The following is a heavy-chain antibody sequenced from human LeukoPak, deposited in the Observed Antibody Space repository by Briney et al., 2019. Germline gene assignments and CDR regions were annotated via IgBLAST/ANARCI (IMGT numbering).Heavy chain of an antibody. J-gene: IGHJ3*02. Sequence: GGSLRLSCAASGFTFSSYEMNWVRQAPGKGLEWVSYISSSGTTIYYADSVKGRFTISRDNAKNSLYLQMNSLRAEDTAVYYCARGGYCSSSICYSLNAFDIWGQGTMFTVST. CDR3: ARGGYCSSSICYSLNAFDI. D-gene: IGHD2-2*01. CDR1: GFTFSSYE. V-gene: IGHV3-48*03. CDR2: ISSSGTTI.